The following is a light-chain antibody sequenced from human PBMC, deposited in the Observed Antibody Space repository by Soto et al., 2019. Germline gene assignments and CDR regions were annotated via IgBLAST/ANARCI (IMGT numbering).Light chain of an antibody. J-gene: IGKJ4*01. V-gene: IGKV3-15*01. CDR2: VAS. CDR3: QQYNVWPLT. Sequence: EIVMTQSPATLSVSPGERATLYCRASQSVSSNLAWYQQKPGQTPQLLIYVASTRATGIPARFSGSGSGTEFTLTISSLQSEDFAVYYCQQYNVWPLTFGGGTKVEFK. CDR1: QSVSSN.